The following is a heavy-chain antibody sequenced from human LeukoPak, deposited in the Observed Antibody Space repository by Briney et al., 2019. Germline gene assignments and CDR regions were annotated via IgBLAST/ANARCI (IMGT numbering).Heavy chain of an antibody. D-gene: IGHD2-21*02. CDR1: GYTFTSYG. V-gene: IGHV1-18*01. J-gene: IGHJ4*02. CDR2: ISAYNDNT. Sequence: GASVKVSCKASGYTFTSYGITWVRQAPGQGLEWMGWISAYNDNTNYAQKVQGRVTMTTDTYSSTVYMELRSLRSDDTAVYYCARDRGTYCGGDCPSGDYWGQGTLVTVSS. CDR3: ARDRGTYCGGDCPSGDY.